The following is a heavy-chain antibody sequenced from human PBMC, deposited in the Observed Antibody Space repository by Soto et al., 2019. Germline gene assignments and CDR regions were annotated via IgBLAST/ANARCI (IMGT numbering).Heavy chain of an antibody. CDR3: AKALGSLDPFDI. D-gene: IGHD3-16*01. J-gene: IGHJ3*02. CDR2: IKSSDGGA. V-gene: IGHV3-23*04. CDR1: RFTFSNSA. Sequence: EVQLVESGGDLVQPGGSLRLSCTTSRFTFSNSAMRWVRQAPGKGLEWVSTIKSSDGGAYYGDSVKGRFTISRDNPKNTLYLQMNSLRAEDTAVYYCAKALGSLDPFDIWGQGTMVTVSS.